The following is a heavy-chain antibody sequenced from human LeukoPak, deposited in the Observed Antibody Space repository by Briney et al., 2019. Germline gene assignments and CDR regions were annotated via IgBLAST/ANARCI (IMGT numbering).Heavy chain of an antibody. CDR3: ARDFYGDYYGMDV. J-gene: IGHJ6*04. CDR2: INTDGSST. V-gene: IGHV3-74*01. Sequence: GGSLRLSCAHSGFTFSTYVMHWVRQAPGKGLVWVSRINTDGSSTSYADSVKGRFTISRDNAKNTLYLQMNSLRAEDTAVYYCARDFYGDYYGMDVWGKGTTVTVSS. CDR1: GFTFSTYV. D-gene: IGHD4-17*01.